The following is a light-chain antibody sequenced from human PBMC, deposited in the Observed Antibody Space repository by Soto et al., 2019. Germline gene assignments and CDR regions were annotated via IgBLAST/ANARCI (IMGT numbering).Light chain of an antibody. CDR2: GAS. Sequence: EIVLTQSPGTLSLSPGEIATLSCRASQSVSSSYLAWYQQKPGQAPRLLIYGASSRATGIPGRFSGSGSGTDFTLTISRLEPEDFAVYYCQQYGSSPRTFGQGTKVEIK. J-gene: IGKJ1*01. CDR1: QSVSSSY. CDR3: QQYGSSPRT. V-gene: IGKV3-20*01.